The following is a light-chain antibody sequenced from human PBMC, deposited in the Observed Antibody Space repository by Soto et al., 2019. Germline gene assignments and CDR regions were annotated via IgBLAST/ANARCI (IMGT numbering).Light chain of an antibody. Sequence: EIVMTQSPATLSVSPGERATLSCRASQSVSSNLAWYQQKPGQAPRLLIYGASTRSTGIPARFSGSGSGTEFTLTISSLQSEDFAIYYWHQYGAGITFGGGTKVEIK. CDR2: GAS. CDR3: HQYGAGIT. CDR1: QSVSSN. V-gene: IGKV3-15*01. J-gene: IGKJ4*01.